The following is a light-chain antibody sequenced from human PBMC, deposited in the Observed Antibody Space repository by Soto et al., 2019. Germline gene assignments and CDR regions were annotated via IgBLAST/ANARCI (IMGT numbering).Light chain of an antibody. Sequence: ENVLTQSPGTLSLSPGERATLSCRASQSVSSSYLAWYQQKPGQAPRLLIYGASSRATGIPDRFSGSGSGTDFPLNISRLEPEDFAVYYCQQHGRSPGFTCGPGTKLDIK. J-gene: IGKJ3*01. CDR2: GAS. CDR1: QSVSSSY. V-gene: IGKV3-20*01. CDR3: QQHGRSPGFT.